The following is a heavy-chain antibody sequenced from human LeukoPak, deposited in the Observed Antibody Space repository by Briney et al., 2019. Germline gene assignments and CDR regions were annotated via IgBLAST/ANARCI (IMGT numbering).Heavy chain of an antibody. Sequence: GGSLRLSCAASGFTFSSYAMSWVRQAPGKGLEWVSAISGSGGSTYYADSVKGRFTISRDNSKNTLYLQVNSLRAEDTAVYYCAKDLPRDYYGSGSPFWFDPWGQGTLVTVSS. CDR2: ISGSGGST. V-gene: IGHV3-23*01. D-gene: IGHD3-10*01. CDR1: GFTFSSYA. CDR3: AKDLPRDYYGSGSPFWFDP. J-gene: IGHJ5*02.